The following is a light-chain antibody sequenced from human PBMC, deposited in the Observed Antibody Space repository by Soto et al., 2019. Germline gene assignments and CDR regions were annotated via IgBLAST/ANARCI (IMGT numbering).Light chain of an antibody. CDR1: QSISSW. J-gene: IGKJ5*01. CDR3: QQSYNTPIT. V-gene: IGKV1-5*01. CDR2: DAS. Sequence: DIQINQSPSALSASVGDRATIPCRASQSISSWLAWYQQKPGKAPKLLIYDASTLQSGVPSRYSGSGSGTEFTLTISNLQPDDFATYYCQQSYNTPITFGQGTRLEIK.